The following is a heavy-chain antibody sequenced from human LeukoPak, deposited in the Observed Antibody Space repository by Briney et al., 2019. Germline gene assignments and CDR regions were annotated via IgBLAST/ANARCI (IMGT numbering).Heavy chain of an antibody. CDR1: GFTFSSYA. V-gene: IGHV3-30*04. Sequence: GRSLRLSCAASGFTFSSYAMHWVRQAPGKGLEWVAVISYDGSNKYYADSVKGRFTISRDNSKNTLYLQMNSLRADDTAVYQCAKAPRPYCSGGSCFDAFDIWGQGTMVTVSS. D-gene: IGHD2-15*01. CDR3: AKAPRPYCSGGSCFDAFDI. CDR2: ISYDGSNK. J-gene: IGHJ3*02.